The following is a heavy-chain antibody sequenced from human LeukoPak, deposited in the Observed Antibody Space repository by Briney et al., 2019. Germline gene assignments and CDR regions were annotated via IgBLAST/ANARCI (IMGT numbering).Heavy chain of an antibody. V-gene: IGHV3-30*04. J-gene: IGHJ6*02. CDR2: ISYDGSNK. Sequence: GGSLRLSCAASGFTFSSYAMHWVRQAPGKGLEWVAVISYDGSNKYYADSVKGRFTISRDNSKNTLYLQMNSLRAEDTAVYYCARDSLRIAAAGTENYYYGMDVWGQGTTVTVSS. D-gene: IGHD6-13*01. CDR1: GFTFSSYA. CDR3: ARDSLRIAAAGTENYYYGMDV.